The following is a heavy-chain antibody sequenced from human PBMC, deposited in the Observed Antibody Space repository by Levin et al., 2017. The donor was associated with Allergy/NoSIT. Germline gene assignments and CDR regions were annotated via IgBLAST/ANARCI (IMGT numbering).Heavy chain of an antibody. Sequence: GASVKVSCKASGGTFSSYTISWVRQAPGQGLEWMGRIIPILGIANYAQKFQGRVTITADKSTSTAYMELSSLRSEDTAVYYCASGGWGQGYYMDVWGKGTTVTVSS. J-gene: IGHJ6*03. CDR3: ASGGWGQGYYMDV. CDR2: IIPILGIA. D-gene: IGHD3-16*01. V-gene: IGHV1-69*02. CDR1: GGTFSSYT.